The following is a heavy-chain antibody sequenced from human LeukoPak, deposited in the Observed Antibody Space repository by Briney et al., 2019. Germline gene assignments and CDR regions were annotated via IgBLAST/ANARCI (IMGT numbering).Heavy chain of an antibody. CDR1: GFTFSSYA. CDR2: ISGSGGST. CDR3: AKWGLYCSSTGCYAPFQH. Sequence: GGSLRLSCAASGFTFSSYAMSWVRQAPGKGLEWVSAISGSGGSTYYANSVKGRFTISRDNSKNTLYLQMNSLRAEDTAVYYCAKWGLYCSSTGCYAPFQHWGQGTVVSVSS. V-gene: IGHV3-23*01. D-gene: IGHD2-2*01. J-gene: IGHJ1*01.